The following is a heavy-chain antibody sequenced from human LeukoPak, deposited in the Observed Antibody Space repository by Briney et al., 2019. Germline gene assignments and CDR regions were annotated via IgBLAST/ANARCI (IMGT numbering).Heavy chain of an antibody. Sequence: ASVKAACKTSGYTFTGNYMHWVRQAPGQGLEWMGRINPNSGGTNYAQKFQGSVTMTRNTSISTAYMELSRLRSDDTAVYYCARDPYSARVHKDVWRKGTTVTVSS. CDR3: ARDPYSARVHKDV. V-gene: IGHV1-2*06. J-gene: IGHJ6*03. CDR2: INPNSGGT. CDR1: GYTFTGNY. D-gene: IGHD6-25*01.